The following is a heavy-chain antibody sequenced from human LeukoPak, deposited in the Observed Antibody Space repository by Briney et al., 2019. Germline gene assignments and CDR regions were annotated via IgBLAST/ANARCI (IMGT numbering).Heavy chain of an antibody. CDR3: ARRISGPTGYCSGGSCYHQYYDY. CDR1: GYTFTSYY. V-gene: IGHV1-46*01. Sequence: ASVKVSCKASGYTFTSYYMHWVRQAPGQGLEWMGIINPSGGSTSYAQKFQGRVTMTRDMSTSTVYMELSSLRSEDTAVYYCARRISGPTGYCSGGSCYHQYYDYWGQGTLVTVSS. D-gene: IGHD2-15*01. CDR2: INPSGGST. J-gene: IGHJ4*02.